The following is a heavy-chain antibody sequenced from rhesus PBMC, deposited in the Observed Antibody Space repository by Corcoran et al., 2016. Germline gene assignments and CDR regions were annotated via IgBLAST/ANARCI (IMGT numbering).Heavy chain of an antibody. CDR2: IDSYGGSK. CDR3: ATDTVAATGSVSF. Sequence: EVHLVETGGGLVQPGGSLTISCAVSGFTFSSHGMNWVRQAPVKGLEGVSGIDSYGGSKYSADSVQGRFTISRDKSQNTLSLQMNSLRVEDTAVYYWATDTVAATGSVSFWGQGVLVTVSS. J-gene: IGHJ4*01. D-gene: IGHD4-29*01. V-gene: IGHV3S5*01. CDR1: GFTFSSHG.